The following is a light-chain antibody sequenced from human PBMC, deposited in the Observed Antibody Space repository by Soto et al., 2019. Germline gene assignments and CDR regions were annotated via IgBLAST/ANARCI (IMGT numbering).Light chain of an antibody. CDR1: QSVSSS. Sequence: EIVLTQSPATLSLSPGERATLSCRASQSVSSSLAWYQQKPGQAPRLLIYDASNRATGIPARFSGSGSGTDFTLTISRLEPEDFAVYYCQQYCSSSLLTLGGGTKLDMK. V-gene: IGKV3-11*01. J-gene: IGKJ4*01. CDR2: DAS. CDR3: QQYCSSSLLT.